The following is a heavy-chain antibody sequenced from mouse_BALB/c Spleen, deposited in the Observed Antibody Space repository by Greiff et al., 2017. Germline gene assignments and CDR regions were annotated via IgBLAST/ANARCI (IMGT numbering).Heavy chain of an antibody. J-gene: IGHJ4*01. CDR3: ARWGGNYGDYAMDY. Sequence: DVMLVESGGGLVQPGGSRKLSCAASGFTFSSFGMHWVRQAPEQGLEWVAYISSGSSTIYYADTVKGRFTISRDNPKNTLFLQMTSLRSEDTAMYYCARWGGNYGDYAMDYWGQGTSVTVSS. CDR2: ISSGSSTI. V-gene: IGHV5-17*02. D-gene: IGHD2-1*01. CDR1: GFTFSSFG.